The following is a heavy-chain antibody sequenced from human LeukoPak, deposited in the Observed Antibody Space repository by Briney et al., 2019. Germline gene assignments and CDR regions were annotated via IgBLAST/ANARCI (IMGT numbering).Heavy chain of an antibody. J-gene: IGHJ3*02. V-gene: IGHV4-59*01. CDR3: ARHQGASIGSGSYRSVRAFAI. CDR2: IYYRGST. CDR1: GGSISSYY. Sequence: SETLSLTCTVSGGSISSYYWSWIRQPPGKGLEWIGYIYYRGSTNYNPSLKGRVTISVDTSKNQFSLKLSSVTAADTAVYYCARHQGASIGSGSYRSVRAFAIWGQGTMVTVSS. D-gene: IGHD3-10*01.